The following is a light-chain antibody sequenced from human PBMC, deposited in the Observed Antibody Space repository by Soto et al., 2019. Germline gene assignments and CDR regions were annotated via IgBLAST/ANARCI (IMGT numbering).Light chain of an antibody. Sequence: QSVLTQPGSVSGSPGQAITISCTGTSXDVGGYNYVSWYQQHPGKAPKLMIYEVSNRPSGVSDRFSGSKSGNTASLTISGLQAEDEADYYCTSYTSSSTPVFGTGTKV. CDR3: TSYTSSSTPV. J-gene: IGLJ1*01. CDR2: EVS. CDR1: SXDVGGYNY. V-gene: IGLV2-14*01.